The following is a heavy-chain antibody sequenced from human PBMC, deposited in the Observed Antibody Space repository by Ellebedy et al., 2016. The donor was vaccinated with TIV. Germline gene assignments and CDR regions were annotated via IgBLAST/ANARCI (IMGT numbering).Heavy chain of an antibody. J-gene: IGHJ6*02. CDR3: ARSFFDLSSWYNNDFYYGMDL. CDR1: GGSVNSRSYY. Sequence: SETLSLTCSVSGGSVNSRSYYWGWVRQPPGRGLEWIGSVYYSGATYYNPSLKSRVSISVDTSKNQFSLRLSSVAAADTAVYYCARSFFDLSSWYNNDFYYGMDLWGQGATVTVSS. V-gene: IGHV4-39*07. CDR2: VYYSGAT. D-gene: IGHD6-13*01.